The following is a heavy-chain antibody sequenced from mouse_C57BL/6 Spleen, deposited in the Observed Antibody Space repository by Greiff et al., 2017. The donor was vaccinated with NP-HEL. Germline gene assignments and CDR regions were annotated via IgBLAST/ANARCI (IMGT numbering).Heavy chain of an antibody. V-gene: IGHV1-82*01. CDR2: IYPGDGDT. Sequence: LVESGPELVKPGASVKISCKASGYAFSSSWMNWVKQRPGKGLEWIGRIYPGDGDTNYNGKFKGKATLTADKSSSTAYMQLSSLTSEDSAVYFCARGGANWDFTFDYWGQGTTLTVSS. CDR3: ARGGANWDFTFDY. CDR1: GYAFSSSW. J-gene: IGHJ2*01. D-gene: IGHD4-1*01.